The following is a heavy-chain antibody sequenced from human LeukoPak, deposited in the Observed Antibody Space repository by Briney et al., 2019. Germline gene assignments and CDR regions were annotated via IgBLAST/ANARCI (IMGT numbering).Heavy chain of an antibody. V-gene: IGHV3-48*03. CDR1: GFPFISYE. Sequence: PGGSLRLSCVVSGFPFISYEMNWVRQAPGKGLEWVSYISSGGTTIYYADSVKGRFSISRDNAKNSLYLQMNSLRADDTAIYYCAKRGAYCSTTRCSDFDYWGQGTLVTASS. CDR2: ISSGGTTI. CDR3: AKRGAYCSTTRCSDFDY. D-gene: IGHD2-2*01. J-gene: IGHJ4*02.